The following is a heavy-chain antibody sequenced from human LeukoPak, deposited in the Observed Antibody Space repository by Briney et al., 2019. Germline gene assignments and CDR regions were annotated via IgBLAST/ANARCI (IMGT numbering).Heavy chain of an antibody. CDR3: ARGGVYSNYVGYYYYYMDV. V-gene: IGHV4-34*01. D-gene: IGHD4-11*01. J-gene: IGHJ6*03. CDR2: INHSGST. CDR1: GGSFSGYY. Sequence: SETLSLTCAVYGGSFSGYYWSWIRQPPGKGLEWIGEINHSGSTNYNPSLKSRVTISVDTSKNQFSLKLSSVTAADTAVYYCARGGVYSNYVGYYYYYMDVWGKGTTVTVSS.